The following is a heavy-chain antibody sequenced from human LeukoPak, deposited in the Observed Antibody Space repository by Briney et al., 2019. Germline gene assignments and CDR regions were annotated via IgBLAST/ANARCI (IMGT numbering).Heavy chain of an antibody. CDR2: ISSSGSTI. CDR3: ATLGALVVITHWYFDP. Sequence: GGSLRLSCAASGFTFSSYEMNWVRQAPGKGLEWVSYISSSGSTIYYADSVKGRFTISRDNAKNSLYLQMNSLRAEDTAVYYCATLGALVVITHWYFDPWGRGTLVTVSS. J-gene: IGHJ2*01. CDR1: GFTFSSYE. D-gene: IGHD3-22*01. V-gene: IGHV3-48*03.